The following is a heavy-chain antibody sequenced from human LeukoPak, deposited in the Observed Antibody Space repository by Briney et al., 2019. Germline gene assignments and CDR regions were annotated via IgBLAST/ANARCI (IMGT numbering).Heavy chain of an antibody. CDR3: ARENSGWYDLGGFDY. J-gene: IGHJ4*02. D-gene: IGHD6-19*01. V-gene: IGHV4-34*01. Sequence: PSETLSLTCAVYGGSFSGYYWSWIRQPPGKGLEWIGEINHSGSTNYNPSLKSRVTISVDTSKNQFSLKLSSVTAADTAVYYCARENSGWYDLGGFDYWGQGTLVTVSS. CDR2: INHSGST. CDR1: GGSFSGYY.